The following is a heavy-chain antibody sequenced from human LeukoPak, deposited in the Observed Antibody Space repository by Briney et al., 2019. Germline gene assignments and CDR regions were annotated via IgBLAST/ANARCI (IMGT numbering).Heavy chain of an antibody. Sequence: GGSLRLSCAAPGFTFDDYGMSWVRQAPGKGLYRVSGINWNGGSPGYADSVKGRFTISRENAKNSLYLQMNSLRAEDTALYYCARRIGGAWNENWFDPWGQGTLVTVSS. CDR3: ARRIGGAWNENWFDP. CDR2: INWNGGSP. J-gene: IGHJ5*02. D-gene: IGHD1-1*01. CDR1: GFTFDDYG. V-gene: IGHV3-20*04.